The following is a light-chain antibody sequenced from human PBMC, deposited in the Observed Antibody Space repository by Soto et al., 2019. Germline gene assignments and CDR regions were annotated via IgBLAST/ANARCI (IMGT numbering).Light chain of an antibody. Sequence: ELVLTQSPATLSLSPGERATLSCRASQSLSTYLGWYQQKPGQAPRLLIYDASNRAAGIPPRFSGSGSGTDFTLTIGSLEPEDYAMYYCHHAGTFGGGTKVDIK. CDR1: QSLSTY. CDR2: DAS. J-gene: IGKJ4*01. CDR3: HHAGT. V-gene: IGKV3-11*01.